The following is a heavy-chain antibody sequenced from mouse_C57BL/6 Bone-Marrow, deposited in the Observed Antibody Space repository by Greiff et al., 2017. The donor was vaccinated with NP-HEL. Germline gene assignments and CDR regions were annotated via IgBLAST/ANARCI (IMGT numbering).Heavy chain of an antibody. Sequence: DVKLQESGPGLVKPSQSLSLTCSVTGYSITSGYYWNWIRQFPGNKLEWMGYISYDGSNNYNPSLKNRISITRDTSKNQFFLKLNSVTTEDTATYYCARGIRRGFAYWGQGTLVTVSA. J-gene: IGHJ3*01. V-gene: IGHV3-6*01. CDR1: GYSITSGYY. CDR2: ISYDGSN. CDR3: ARGIRRGFAY.